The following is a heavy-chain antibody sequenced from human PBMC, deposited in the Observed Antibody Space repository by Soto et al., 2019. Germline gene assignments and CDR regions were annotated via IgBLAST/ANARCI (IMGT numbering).Heavy chain of an antibody. Sequence: QVQLVESGGGVVQPGRSLRLSCAASGFTFSSYGMHWVRQAPGKGLEWVAVIWYDGSNKYYADSVKGRFTISRDNSKNTLYLQMNSLRAEDTAVFYCARDTYKRGFDYWGQGTLVTVSS. CDR3: ARDTYKRGFDY. J-gene: IGHJ4*02. CDR1: GFTFSSYG. CDR2: IWYDGSNK. D-gene: IGHD3-10*01. V-gene: IGHV3-33*01.